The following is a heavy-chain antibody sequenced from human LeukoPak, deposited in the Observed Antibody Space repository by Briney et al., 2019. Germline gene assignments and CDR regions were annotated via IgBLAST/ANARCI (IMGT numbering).Heavy chain of an antibody. CDR2: INAGNGNT. Sequence: ASVKVSCKASGYTFSSYDINWVRQAPGQRLEWMGWINAGNGNTKYSQKFQGRVTITRDTSASTAYMELSSLRSEDTALYYCARSIGYSSDSDGGYYFDYWGQGTLVTVSS. CDR3: ARSIGYSSDSDGGYYFDY. D-gene: IGHD6-19*01. CDR1: GYTFSSYD. V-gene: IGHV1-3*01. J-gene: IGHJ4*02.